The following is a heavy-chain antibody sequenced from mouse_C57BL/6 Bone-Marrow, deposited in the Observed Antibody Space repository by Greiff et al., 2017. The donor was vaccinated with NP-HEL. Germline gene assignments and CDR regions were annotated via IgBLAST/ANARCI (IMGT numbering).Heavy chain of an antibody. Sequence: EVKLKESGPVLVKPGASVKMSCKASGYTFTDYYMNWVKQSHGKSLEWIGVINPYNGGTSYNQKFKGKATLTVDKSSSTAYMELNSLTSEDSAVYYCARSLIYYDSHYWGQGTTLTVSS. CDR3: ARSLIYYDSHY. J-gene: IGHJ2*01. D-gene: IGHD2-4*01. CDR2: INPYNGGT. V-gene: IGHV1-19*01. CDR1: GYTFTDYY.